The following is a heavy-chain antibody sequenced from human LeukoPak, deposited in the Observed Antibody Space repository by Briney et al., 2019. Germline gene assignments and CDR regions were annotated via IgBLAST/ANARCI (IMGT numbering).Heavy chain of an antibody. CDR1: GFTFSSYG. Sequence: GRSLRLSCAASGFTFSSYGMHWVRQAPGKGLEWVAVISYDGSNKYYADSVKGRFTISRDKSKNTLYLQMNSLRAEDTAVYYCAKVVELWFPNDAFDIWGQGTMVTVSS. V-gene: IGHV3-30*18. D-gene: IGHD5-18*01. J-gene: IGHJ3*02. CDR3: AKVVELWFPNDAFDI. CDR2: ISYDGSNK.